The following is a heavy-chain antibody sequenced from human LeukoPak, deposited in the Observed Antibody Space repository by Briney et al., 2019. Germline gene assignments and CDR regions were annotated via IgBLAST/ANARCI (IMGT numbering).Heavy chain of an antibody. D-gene: IGHD5-18*01. CDR1: GFTFSTYG. J-gene: IGHJ4*02. CDR2: IWYDGSNK. V-gene: IGHV3-33*01. CDR3: ARGPRYSLGSAFDY. Sequence: PGGSLRLSCAASGFTFSTYGMHWVRQAPGKGLEWVAVIWYDGSNKYYADSVKGRFTISRDNSKNTLYLQMNSLRAEDTAVYYCARGPRYSLGSAFDYWGQGTLVTDCS.